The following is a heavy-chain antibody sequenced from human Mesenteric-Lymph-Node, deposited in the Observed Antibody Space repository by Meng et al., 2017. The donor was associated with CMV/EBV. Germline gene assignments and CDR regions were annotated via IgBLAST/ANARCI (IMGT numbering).Heavy chain of an antibody. D-gene: IGHD5-12*01. CDR2: ISYDGTRQ. CDR3: ARELRRYTGLDV. CDR1: GFTFTDYA. V-gene: IGHV3-30*04. J-gene: IGHJ6*02. Sequence: GESLKISCAASGFTFTDYAMHWVRQTPGKGLEWVAAISYDGTRQYYPDSVKGRFTISRDNSKNTLFLQMNSLRAEDTAVYYCARELRRYTGLDVWGQGTTVTVSS.